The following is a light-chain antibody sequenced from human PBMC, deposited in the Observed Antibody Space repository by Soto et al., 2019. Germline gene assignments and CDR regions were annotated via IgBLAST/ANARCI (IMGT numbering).Light chain of an antibody. Sequence: EIVMTQSPATLSVSPGERATLSCRASQSVSSNLAWYQQKPGQAPRLLIYGASTRATGIPARFSGSGSGTEFTLTISSLQSEDFSVYYCQHYNNWPPSWTFGPGTKVEIK. CDR3: QHYNNWPPSWT. CDR1: QSVSSN. V-gene: IGKV3-15*01. J-gene: IGKJ1*01. CDR2: GAS.